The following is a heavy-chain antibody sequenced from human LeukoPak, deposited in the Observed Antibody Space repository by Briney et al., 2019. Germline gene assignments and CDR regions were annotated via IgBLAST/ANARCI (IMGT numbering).Heavy chain of an antibody. V-gene: IGHV1-3*01. CDR2: INAGNGNT. J-gene: IGHJ4*02. CDR1: GYTFTSYA. CDR3: ARVHCSSTSCYGYLRY. D-gene: IGHD2-2*01. Sequence: ASVKVSCKASGYTFTSYAMHWVRQATGQRLEWMGWINAGNGNTKYSQKFQGRVTITRNTSASTAYMELSSLRSEDTAVYYCARVHCSSTSCYGYLRYWGQGTPVTVSS.